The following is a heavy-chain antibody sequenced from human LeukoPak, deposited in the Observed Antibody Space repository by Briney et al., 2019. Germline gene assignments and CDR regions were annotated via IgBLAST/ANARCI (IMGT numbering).Heavy chain of an antibody. Sequence: SETLSLTCAIYGGSFSGYYWSWIRQPPGKGLEWIGEINHSGSTNYNPSPKSRVTISVDTSKNQFSLKLSSVTAADTAVYYCARGRFWSGYYSLYFDYWGQGTLVTVSS. J-gene: IGHJ4*02. CDR1: GGSFSGYY. D-gene: IGHD3-3*01. CDR2: INHSGST. CDR3: ARGRFWSGYYSLYFDY. V-gene: IGHV4-34*01.